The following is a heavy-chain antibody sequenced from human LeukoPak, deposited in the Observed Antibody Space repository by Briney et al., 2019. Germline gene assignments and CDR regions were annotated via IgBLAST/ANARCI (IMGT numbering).Heavy chain of an antibody. J-gene: IGHJ6*02. V-gene: IGHV4-59*08. CDR3: ARLPPLAPAGTTYYHAMDV. CDR1: GGSISSYY. Sequence: PSETLSLTCTVSGGSISSYYWSWIRQPPGKGLEWTGYIYYSGSTNYNPSLKSRVTISVDTSKNQFSLKLNSVTAADTAVYYCARLPPLAPAGTTYYHAMDVWGQGTTVTVSS. D-gene: IGHD1-14*01. CDR2: IYYSGST.